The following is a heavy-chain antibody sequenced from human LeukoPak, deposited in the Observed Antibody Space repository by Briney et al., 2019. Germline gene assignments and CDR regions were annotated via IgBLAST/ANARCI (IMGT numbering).Heavy chain of an antibody. Sequence: GGPLLLSCAASGFTFSGYWMLWVRQAPGKGPVWVSRIDNDGSSTTYADSVKGRFTISRDNAKNTLYLQMSSLRGEDTAVYYCARAAYMSSPDYLGQGTLVTVSS. CDR3: ARAAYMSSPDY. D-gene: IGHD6-6*01. CDR2: IDNDGSST. CDR1: GFTFSGYW. J-gene: IGHJ4*02. V-gene: IGHV3-74*01.